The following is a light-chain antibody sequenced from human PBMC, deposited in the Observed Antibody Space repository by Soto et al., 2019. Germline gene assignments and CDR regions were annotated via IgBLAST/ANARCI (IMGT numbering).Light chain of an antibody. CDR3: AGWDDSLSGWV. J-gene: IGLJ3*02. CDR1: SSNIGSNY. V-gene: IGLV1-47*01. CDR2: RNN. Sequence: QSVLTQPPSASGTPGQRVTISCSGSSSNIGSNYVYWYQQLPGTAPKVLIYRNNQRPSGVPDRFSGSKSGTSASLAISGLRSEGEADYFCAGWDDSLSGWVFGGGTKLTVL.